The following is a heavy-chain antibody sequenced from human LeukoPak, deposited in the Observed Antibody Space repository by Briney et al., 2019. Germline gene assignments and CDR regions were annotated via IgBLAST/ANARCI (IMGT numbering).Heavy chain of an antibody. CDR1: GGSISSYY. CDR3: ATYGGNSGPLFDY. D-gene: IGHD4-23*01. Sequence: PSETLSLTCTVSGGSISSYYWSWIRQPPGKGLVWIGYIYYSGSTNYNPSLKSRVTISVDTSKNQFSLKLSSVTAADTAVYYCATYGGNSGPLFDYWGQGTLVTVSS. V-gene: IGHV4-59*01. CDR2: IYYSGST. J-gene: IGHJ4*02.